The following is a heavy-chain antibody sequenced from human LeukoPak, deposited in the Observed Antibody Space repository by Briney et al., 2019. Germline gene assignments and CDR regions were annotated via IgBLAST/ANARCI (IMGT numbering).Heavy chain of an antibody. CDR1: GFTVSSNY. CDR3: AKDRGYSYGISEY. D-gene: IGHD5-18*01. CDR2: IYSGGST. J-gene: IGHJ4*02. V-gene: IGHV3-53*01. Sequence: EPGGSLRLSCAASGFTVSSNYMSWVRQAPGKGLEWVSVIYSGGSTYYADSVKGQFTISRDNSKNTLYLQMNSLRAEDTAVYYCAKDRGYSYGISEYWGQGTLVTVSS.